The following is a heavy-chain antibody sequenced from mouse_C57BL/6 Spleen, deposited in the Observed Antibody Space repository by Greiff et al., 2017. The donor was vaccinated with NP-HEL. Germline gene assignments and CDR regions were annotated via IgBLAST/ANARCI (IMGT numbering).Heavy chain of an antibody. CDR3: ARTTPDDYSVYYAMDY. V-gene: IGHV1-18*01. CDR2: INPNNGGT. CDR1: GYTFTDYN. Sequence: VQLQQSGPELVKPGASVKIPCKASGYTFTDYNMDWVKQSHGKSLEWIGDINPNNGGTNYNQKFKGKATLTVDKSSSTAYMELRSLTSEDTAVYYCARTTPDDYSVYYAMDYWGQGTSVTVSS. J-gene: IGHJ4*01. D-gene: IGHD2-3*01.